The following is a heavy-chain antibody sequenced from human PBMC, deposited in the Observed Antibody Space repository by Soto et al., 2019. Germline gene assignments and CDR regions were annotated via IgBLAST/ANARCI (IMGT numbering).Heavy chain of an antibody. Sequence: QVQLVQSGAEVKKPGSSVKVSCKASGGTFSSYAISWVRQAPGQGLEWMGGIIPIFGTANYAQKFQGRVTITADESTSTAYMELSSLRSEDTAVYYCASDASPQSRYYYYGMDVWGQGTTVTVSS. V-gene: IGHV1-69*01. CDR1: GGTFSSYA. CDR3: ASDASPQSRYYYYGMDV. J-gene: IGHJ6*02. CDR2: IIPIFGTA.